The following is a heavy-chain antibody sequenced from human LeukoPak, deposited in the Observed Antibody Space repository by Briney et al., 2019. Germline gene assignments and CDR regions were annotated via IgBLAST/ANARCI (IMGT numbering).Heavy chain of an antibody. Sequence: GGSLRLSCAASGFTFRTYAMSWVRQAPGKGLEWVSAISGSGATTFYADSVKRRFSISRDNSKNTLFLQMNSLRAEDTAVYYCAKDRVSSGYYYFDYWSQGTLVTVSS. D-gene: IGHD6-19*01. CDR2: ISGSGATT. CDR1: GFTFRTYA. CDR3: AKDRVSSGYYYFDY. J-gene: IGHJ4*02. V-gene: IGHV3-23*01.